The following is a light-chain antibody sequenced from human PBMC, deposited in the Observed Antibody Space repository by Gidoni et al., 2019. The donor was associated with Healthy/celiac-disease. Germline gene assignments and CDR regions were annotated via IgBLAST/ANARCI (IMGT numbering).Light chain of an antibody. CDR3: QVWDSNSDQV. J-gene: IGLJ1*01. CDR2: GDS. V-gene: IGLV3-21*04. CDR1: NFGSKS. Sequence: SYVLTQPPSVSVAPGKTARITCGGNNFGSKSVHWYQQKPGQAPVLVIYGDSDRPSGIPERFSGSNSGNTATLTISRVEAGDEADYYCQVWDSNSDQVFGTGTKVTVL.